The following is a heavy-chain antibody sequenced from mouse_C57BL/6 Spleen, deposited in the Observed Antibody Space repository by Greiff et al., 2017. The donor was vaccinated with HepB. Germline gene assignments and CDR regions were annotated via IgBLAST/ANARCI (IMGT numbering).Heavy chain of an antibody. CDR3: ARGYSNYFYYAMDY. J-gene: IGHJ4*01. CDR2: IYPGSGNT. CDR1: GYSFTSYY. V-gene: IGHV1-66*01. D-gene: IGHD2-5*01. Sequence: QVQLQQSGPELVKPGASVKISCKASGYSFTSYYIHWVKQRPGQGLEWIGWIYPGSGNTKYNEKFKGKATLTADTSSSTAYMQLSSLTSEDSAVYYCARGYSNYFYYAMDYWGQGTSVTVSS.